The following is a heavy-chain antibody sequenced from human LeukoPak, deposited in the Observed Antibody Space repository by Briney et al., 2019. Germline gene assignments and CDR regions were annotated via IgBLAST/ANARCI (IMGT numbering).Heavy chain of an antibody. V-gene: IGHV5-51*03. J-gene: IGHJ6*03. Sequence: GESLKISCKGSGYSFTSYWIGWVRQMPGKGLEWMGIIHPGDSDTRYSPSFQGQVTISADKSISTAYLQWSSLKASDTAIYYCARAGTYYYYHMDVWGRGTTVTVFS. CDR1: GYSFTSYW. CDR3: ARAGTYYYYHMDV. D-gene: IGHD6-19*01. CDR2: IHPGDSDT.